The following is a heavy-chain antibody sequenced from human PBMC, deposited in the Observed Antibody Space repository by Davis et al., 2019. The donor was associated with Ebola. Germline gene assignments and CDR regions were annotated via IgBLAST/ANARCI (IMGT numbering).Heavy chain of an antibody. CDR2: IYHSGST. V-gene: IGHV4-4*02. CDR1: GGSISSSNW. J-gene: IGHJ6*02. CDR3: ARDGVAVAGTWYYGMDV. Sequence: SETLSLTCAVSGGSISSSNWWSWVRQPPGKGLEWIGEIYHSGSTNYNPSLKSRVTISVDKSKNQFSLKLSSVTAADTAVYYCARDGVAVAGTWYYGMDVWGQGTTVTVSS. D-gene: IGHD6-19*01.